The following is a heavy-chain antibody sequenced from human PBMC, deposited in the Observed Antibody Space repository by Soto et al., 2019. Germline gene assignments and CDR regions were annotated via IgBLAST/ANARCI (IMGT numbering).Heavy chain of an antibody. CDR3: ARGPPRPTGGYFYYEMAV. Sequence: QVQLVQSGSEVKKPGSSVKVYCRASGGTFSNFTINWVRQAPGQGLEWMGRIIPSLDLPTYAPKFQGRVTITADTSTRTAYMDLSSLRSDDTAVYYCARGPPRPTGGYFYYEMAVWGTGTTVTVSS. J-gene: IGHJ6*04. D-gene: IGHD1-1*01. CDR2: IIPSLDLP. CDR1: GGTFSNFT. V-gene: IGHV1-69*02.